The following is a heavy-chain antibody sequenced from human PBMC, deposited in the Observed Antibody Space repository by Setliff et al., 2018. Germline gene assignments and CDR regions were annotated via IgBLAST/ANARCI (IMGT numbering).Heavy chain of an antibody. J-gene: IGHJ4*02. V-gene: IGHV4-39*01. CDR1: GGSISSSSYY. CDR3: ARPRGGVEGYFDY. Sequence: SETLSLTCTVSGGSISSSSYYWGWIRQPPGKGLEWIGSIYYSGSTYYNPSLKSRVTISMVTSKNQFSLKLSSVTAADTAVYYCARPRGGVEGYFDYWGQGTLVTVSS. D-gene: IGHD2-15*01. CDR2: IYYSGST.